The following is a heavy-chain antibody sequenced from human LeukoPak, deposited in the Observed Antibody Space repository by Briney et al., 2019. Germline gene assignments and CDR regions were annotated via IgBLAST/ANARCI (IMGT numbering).Heavy chain of an antibody. Sequence: GGSLRLSCAASGFSVSTYEMNWVRQAPGKGLECVSYISSSGTTISYADSVEGRFTISRDNAKNSLYLEMNSLRVEDAAVYYCARGRPEFFGSGTYLNDWGQGTLVTVSS. CDR2: ISSSGTTI. D-gene: IGHD3-10*01. V-gene: IGHV3-48*03. CDR1: GFSVSTYE. J-gene: IGHJ4*02. CDR3: ARGRPEFFGSGTYLND.